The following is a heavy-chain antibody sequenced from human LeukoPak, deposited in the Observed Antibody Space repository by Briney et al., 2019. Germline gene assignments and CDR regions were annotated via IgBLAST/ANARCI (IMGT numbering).Heavy chain of an antibody. D-gene: IGHD3-9*01. CDR1: GFTFDDYA. J-gene: IGHJ4*02. CDR3: AKAPYYDILTGFDY. CDR2: ISWNSGSI. Sequence: GGSLRLSCAASGFTFDDYAMHWVRQAPGKGLEWASGISWNSGSIGYADSVKGRFTISRDNAKNSLYLQMNSLRAEDTALYYCAKAPYYDILTGFDYWGQGTLVTVSS. V-gene: IGHV3-9*01.